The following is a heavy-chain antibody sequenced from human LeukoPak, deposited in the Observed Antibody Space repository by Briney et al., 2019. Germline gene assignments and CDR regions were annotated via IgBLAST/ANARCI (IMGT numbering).Heavy chain of an antibody. CDR3: ARALRRYSYGYPSPDY. J-gene: IGHJ4*02. V-gene: IGHV3-20*04. Sequence: GGSLRLSCAASGFTFDDYGMRWVRQAPGKGLEWVSGINWKGDGIGYADSVKGRFIISRDNAKRSLYLQMNSLRAEDTALYYCARALRRYSYGYPSPDYWGQGTLVTVSS. CDR1: GFTFDDYG. CDR2: INWKGDGI. D-gene: IGHD5-18*01.